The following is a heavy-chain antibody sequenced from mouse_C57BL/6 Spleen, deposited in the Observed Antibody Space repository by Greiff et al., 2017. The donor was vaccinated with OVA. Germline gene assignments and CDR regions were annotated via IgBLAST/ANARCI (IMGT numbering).Heavy chain of an antibody. J-gene: IGHJ4*01. CDR2: ISDGGSYT. CDR1: GFTFSSYA. CDR3: AREGERGLYAMDY. Sequence: EVHLVESGGGLVKPGGSLKLSCAASGFTFSSYAMSWVRQTPEKRLEWVATISDGGSYTYYPDNVKGRFTISRDNAKNNLYLQMSHLKSEDTAMYYCAREGERGLYAMDYWGQGTSVTVSS. V-gene: IGHV5-4*01.